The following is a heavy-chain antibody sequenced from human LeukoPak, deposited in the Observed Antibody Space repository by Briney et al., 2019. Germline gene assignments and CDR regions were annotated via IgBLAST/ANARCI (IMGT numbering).Heavy chain of an antibody. D-gene: IGHD1-14*01. Sequence: GGSLRLSCAASGHTVITNDMPWVRQATGKGLEWDSVLYSGGNTKFSDSVEEPFTHSRDQSKNTLCREINSLTPPGQAVNFLARGVEPLAANTLADWGQGRLVT. J-gene: IGHJ4*02. V-gene: IGHV3-53*01. CDR1: GHTVITND. CDR3: ARGVEPLAANTLAD. CDR2: LYSGGNT.